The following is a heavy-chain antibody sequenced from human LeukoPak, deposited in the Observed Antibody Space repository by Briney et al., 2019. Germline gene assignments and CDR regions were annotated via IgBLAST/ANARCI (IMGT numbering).Heavy chain of an antibody. CDR2: ISGGGGGT. D-gene: IGHD1-26*01. CDR3: ARVGATWYFDY. CDR1: GFTFSNYG. Sequence: PGGSLRLSCAASGFTFSNYGMSWVRQAPGKGLEWVSVISGGGGGTYYADSVKGRFTISRDNSKNTLYLQINSLRAEDTAVYYCARVGATWYFDYWGQGTLVTVSS. J-gene: IGHJ4*02. V-gene: IGHV3-23*01.